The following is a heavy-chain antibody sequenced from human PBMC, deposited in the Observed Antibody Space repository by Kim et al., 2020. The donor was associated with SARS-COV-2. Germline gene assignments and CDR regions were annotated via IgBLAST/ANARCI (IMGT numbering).Heavy chain of an antibody. D-gene: IGHD2-15*01. V-gene: IGHV4-4*02. Sequence: SETLSLTCAVSGGSISSSNWWSWVRQPPGKGLEWIGEIYHSGSTNYNPSLKSRVTISVDKSKNQFSLKLSSVTAADTAVYYCARDRVQGIVVVVGDGGMDVWGQGTTVTVSS. CDR1: GGSISSSNW. CDR3: ARDRVQGIVVVVGDGGMDV. CDR2: IYHSGST. J-gene: IGHJ6*02.